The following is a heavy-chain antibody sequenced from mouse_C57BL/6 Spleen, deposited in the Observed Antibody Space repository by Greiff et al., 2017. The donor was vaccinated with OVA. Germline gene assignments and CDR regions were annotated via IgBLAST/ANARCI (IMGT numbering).Heavy chain of an antibody. D-gene: IGHD1-1*01. Sequence: EVKLQESGPGMVKPSQSLSLTCTVTGYSITSGYDWHWIRHFPGNKLEWMGYISYSGSTNYNPSLKSRISITHDTSKNHFFLKLNSVTTEDTATYYCARGYYGSSYFDYWGQGTTLTVSS. J-gene: IGHJ2*01. CDR3: ARGYYGSSYFDY. CDR2: ISYSGST. V-gene: IGHV3-1*01. CDR1: GYSITSGYD.